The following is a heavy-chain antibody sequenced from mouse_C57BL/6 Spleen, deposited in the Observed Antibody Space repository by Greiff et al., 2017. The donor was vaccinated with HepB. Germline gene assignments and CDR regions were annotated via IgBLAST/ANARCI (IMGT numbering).Heavy chain of an antibody. Sequence: EVQLQQSGPELVKPGASVKISCKASGYSFTGYYMNWVKQSPEKSLEWIGEINPSTGGTTYNQKFKAKATLTVDKSSSTAYMQLKSLTSEDSAVYYCARLGLYYDYADYAMDYWGQGTSVTVSS. V-gene: IGHV1-42*01. D-gene: IGHD2-4*01. J-gene: IGHJ4*01. CDR2: INPSTGGT. CDR3: ARLGLYYDYADYAMDY. CDR1: GYSFTGYY.